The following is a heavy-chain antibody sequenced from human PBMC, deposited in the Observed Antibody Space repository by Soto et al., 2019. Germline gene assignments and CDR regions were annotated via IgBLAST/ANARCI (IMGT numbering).Heavy chain of an antibody. CDR3: ASRRPVYQLLRAYNWFDP. D-gene: IGHD2-2*01. Sequence: QVQLVQSGAEVKKPGSSVKVSCKASGGTFSSYAISWVRQAPGQGLEWMGGIIPIFGTANYAQKFQGRVTITADESTSTAYMELSSLRSEDTAVYYCASRRPVYQLLRAYNWFDPWGQGTLVTVSS. J-gene: IGHJ5*02. V-gene: IGHV1-69*01. CDR2: IIPIFGTA. CDR1: GGTFSSYA.